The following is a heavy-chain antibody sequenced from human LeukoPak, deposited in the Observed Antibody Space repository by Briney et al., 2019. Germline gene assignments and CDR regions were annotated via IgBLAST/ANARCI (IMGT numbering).Heavy chain of an antibody. V-gene: IGHV3-7*01. CDR2: IRGDGSRQ. CDR1: GFTLSNYW. CDR3: ARDANYHDGSNYYDVLDI. J-gene: IGHJ3*02. D-gene: IGHD3-22*01. Sequence: GGSLRLSCAASGFTLSNYWMVWVRQAPGEGLEWVANIRGDGSRQYYLDSVKGRFTISRDNAKNSLYLQMSSLRADDTAVYYCARDANYHDGSNYYDVLDIWGQGTMVTVSS.